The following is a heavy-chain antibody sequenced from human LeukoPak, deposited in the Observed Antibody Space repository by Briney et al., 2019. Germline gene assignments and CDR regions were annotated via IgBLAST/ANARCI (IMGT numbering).Heavy chain of an antibody. CDR3: RRMAASDTSDY. CDR1: GFTFSSYS. CDR2: ISSSGSYI. Sequence: GGSLRLSCAASGFTFSSYSMNWVRQAPGKGLEWVSSISSSGSYIYYADSVKGRFTISRDNAKNSLYLQMNSLRAEDTAVYYCRRMAASDTSDYWGQGTLVTVSS. D-gene: IGHD5-24*01. V-gene: IGHV3-21*01. J-gene: IGHJ4*02.